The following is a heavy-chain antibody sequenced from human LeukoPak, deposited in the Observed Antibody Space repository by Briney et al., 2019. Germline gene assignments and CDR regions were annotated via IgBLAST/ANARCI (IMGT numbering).Heavy chain of an antibody. CDR2: ISSSSSYI. CDR1: GFTFSSYS. D-gene: IGHD2-2*01. CDR3: ASVGYCSSTSCYRYFDY. J-gene: IGHJ4*02. V-gene: IGHV3-21*01. Sequence: PGGSLGLSCAASGFTFSSYSMNWVRQAPGKGLEWVSSISSSSSYIYYADSVKGRFTISRDNAKNSLYLQMNSLRAEDTAVYYCASVGYCSSTSCYRYFDYWGQGTLVTVSS.